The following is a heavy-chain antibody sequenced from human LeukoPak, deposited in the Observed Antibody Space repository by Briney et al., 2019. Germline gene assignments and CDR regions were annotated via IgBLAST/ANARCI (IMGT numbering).Heavy chain of an antibody. Sequence: GGSLRLSCAASGLNFSSYAMSWLRQAPGKGVEWVSAISGSGGSTYFADSVKGRFTISRDNSKNTLYLQMNSLRAEDTAVYYCASLYYYDSSGYYYRAWGQGTLVTVSS. CDR3: ASLYYYDSSGYYYRA. J-gene: IGHJ5*02. CDR2: ISGSGGST. CDR1: GLNFSSYA. V-gene: IGHV3-23*01. D-gene: IGHD3-22*01.